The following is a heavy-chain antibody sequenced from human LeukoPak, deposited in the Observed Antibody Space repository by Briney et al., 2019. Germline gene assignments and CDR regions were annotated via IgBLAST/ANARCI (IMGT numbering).Heavy chain of an antibody. J-gene: IGHJ4*02. V-gene: IGHV3-23*01. D-gene: IGHD5-18*01. CDR3: AKGNGYSYGRYYFDY. CDR1: GFTFSSYA. CDR2: ITCSGGNT. Sequence: GGSLRLSCAASGFTFSSYAMGWVRQAPGKGLEWVSAITCSGGNTYYADSVKGRFTISRDNSKNTLYLQVNSLRAEDTAVYYCAKGNGYSYGRYYFDYWGQGTLVTVSS.